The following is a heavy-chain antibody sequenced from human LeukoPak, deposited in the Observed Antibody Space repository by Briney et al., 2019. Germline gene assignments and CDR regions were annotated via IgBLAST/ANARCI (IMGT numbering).Heavy chain of an antibody. Sequence: GGSLRLSCAAAGFTFSSYGMHWVRQAPGKGLGWVSFIRYDARQTYYADSVKGRFTISRDNSKSTLYLEMTSLRAEDTAVYYCAKALEDRSGWFGEDYDFWGQGTLVTVSS. D-gene: IGHD6-19*01. CDR3: AKALEDRSGWFGEDYDF. CDR2: IRYDARQT. CDR1: GFTFSSYG. J-gene: IGHJ4*02. V-gene: IGHV3-30*02.